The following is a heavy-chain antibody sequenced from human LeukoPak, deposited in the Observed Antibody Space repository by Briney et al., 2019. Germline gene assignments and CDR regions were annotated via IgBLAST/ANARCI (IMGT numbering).Heavy chain of an antibody. J-gene: IGHJ5*02. Sequence: ASVKVSCKASGGTFSSYAISWVRQAPGQGLEWMGWINPNSGGTNYAQKFQGRVTMTRDTSISTAYMELSRLRSDDTAVYYCARVLLGYCSGGSCSRWFDPWGQGTLVTVSS. V-gene: IGHV1-2*02. CDR2: INPNSGGT. CDR1: GGTFSSYA. CDR3: ARVLLGYCSGGSCSRWFDP. D-gene: IGHD2-15*01.